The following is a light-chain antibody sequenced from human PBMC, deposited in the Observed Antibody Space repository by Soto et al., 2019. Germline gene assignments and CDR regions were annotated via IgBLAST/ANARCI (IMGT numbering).Light chain of an antibody. Sequence: QSALTQPASVSGSPGQSITISCTGTSSDVWSYNFVSWYQQHLGKAPKLMIYEGSKRPSGVSNRFSGSKSGNTASLTISGLQAEDEADYYCCSYAGDSAWVFGGGTKLTAL. CDR2: EGS. CDR3: CSYAGDSAWV. V-gene: IGLV2-23*01. CDR1: SSDVWSYNF. J-gene: IGLJ3*02.